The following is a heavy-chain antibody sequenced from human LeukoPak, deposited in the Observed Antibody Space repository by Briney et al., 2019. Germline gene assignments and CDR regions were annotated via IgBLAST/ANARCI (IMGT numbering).Heavy chain of an antibody. V-gene: IGHV4-31*03. J-gene: IGHJ5*02. CDR2: IYYSGST. Sequence: PSQTLSLTCTVSGGSISSGGYYWSWIRQHPGKGLEWIGYIYYSGSTYYNPSLKSRVTISVDTSKNQFSLKLSSVTAAGTAVYYCARDFRRSYYDFWSGYYSWFDPWGQGTLVTVSS. CDR3: ARDFRRSYYDFWSGYYSWFDP. D-gene: IGHD3-3*01. CDR1: GGSISSGGYY.